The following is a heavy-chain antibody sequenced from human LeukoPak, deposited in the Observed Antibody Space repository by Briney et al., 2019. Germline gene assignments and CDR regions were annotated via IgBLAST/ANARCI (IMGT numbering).Heavy chain of an antibody. V-gene: IGHV3-48*03. CDR1: GFIFSGYE. D-gene: IGHD3-22*01. Sequence: PGGSLRLSCAASGFIFSGYEMNWVRQAPGKGLEWVSYISISGTTIYNADSEGRITISRDNAKNSLYLQMNSLRAEDTAVYYCARGGSSGYNYNAFDIWGRGTTVTVSS. CDR3: ARGGSSGYNYNAFDI. CDR2: ISISGTTI. J-gene: IGHJ3*02.